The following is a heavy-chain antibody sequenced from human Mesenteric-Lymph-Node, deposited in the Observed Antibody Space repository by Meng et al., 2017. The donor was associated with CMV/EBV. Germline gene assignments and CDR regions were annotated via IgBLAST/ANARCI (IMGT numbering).Heavy chain of an antibody. V-gene: IGHV3-49*04. CDR2: IRTKAHGGTT. D-gene: IGHD3-3*01. CDR3: ARDAQITIFGVVPDY. Sequence: GGSLRLSCTASGFTFGDYVMTWVRQAPGKGLEWVGFIRTKAHGGTTEYAASVKGRFTISRDDSKTTAYLQMNSLKTEDTAVYFCARDAQITIFGVVPDYWGQGTLVTVSS. J-gene: IGHJ4*02. CDR1: GFTFGDYV.